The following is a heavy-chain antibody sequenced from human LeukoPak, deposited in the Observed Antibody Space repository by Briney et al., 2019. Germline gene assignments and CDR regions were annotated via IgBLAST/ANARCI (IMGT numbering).Heavy chain of an antibody. CDR1: GFTFSSYA. CDR3: ARARNDYGDYVGY. D-gene: IGHD4-17*01. J-gene: IGHJ4*02. Sequence: PGGSLRLSCAASGFTFSSYAMHWVRQAPGKGLEWVSSISSSSSYIYYADSVKGRFTISRDNAKNSLYLQMNSLRAEDTAVYYCARARNDYGDYVGYWGQGTLVTVSS. V-gene: IGHV3-21*01. CDR2: ISSSSSYI.